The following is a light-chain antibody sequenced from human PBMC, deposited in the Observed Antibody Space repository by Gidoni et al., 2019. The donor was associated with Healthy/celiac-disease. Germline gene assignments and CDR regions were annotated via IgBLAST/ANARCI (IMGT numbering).Light chain of an antibody. J-gene: IGKJ1*01. CDR1: QSISSY. CDR3: QQSYSTPPET. CDR2: AAS. Sequence: DIQMTQSPSSLSASVGDRVTITCRASQSISSYLNWYQQKPGKAPKLLIYAASSLQSGVPSRFSGSGSGTDSTLTISSLQPEDFATYYCQQSYSTPPETFGQGTKVEIK. V-gene: IGKV1-39*01.